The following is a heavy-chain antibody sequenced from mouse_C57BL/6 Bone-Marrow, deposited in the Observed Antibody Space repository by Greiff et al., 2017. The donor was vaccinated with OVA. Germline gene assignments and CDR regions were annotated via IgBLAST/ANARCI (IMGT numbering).Heavy chain of an antibody. Sequence: VQLQQSGAELVRPGSSVKLSCKASGYTFTSYWMHWVKQRPIQGLEWIGNIDPSDSETHYNQKFKDKATLTVDKSSSTAYMQLSSLTSEDSAVYYCARSGSSYPYYAMDYWGQGTSVTVSS. V-gene: IGHV1-52*01. CDR1: GYTFTSYW. CDR3: ARSGSSYPYYAMDY. D-gene: IGHD1-1*01. CDR2: IDPSDSET. J-gene: IGHJ4*01.